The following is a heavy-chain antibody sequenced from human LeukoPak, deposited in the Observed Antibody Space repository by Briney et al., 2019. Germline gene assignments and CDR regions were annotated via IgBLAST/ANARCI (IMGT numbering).Heavy chain of an antibody. V-gene: IGHV1-24*01. CDR2: FDPEDGET. J-gene: IGHJ6*02. D-gene: IGHD3-22*01. CDR3: ATGQLDLKSGYRKIYYYYYSMGV. Sequence: GASVKVSCKVSGYTLTELSMHWVRQAPGKGLEWMGGFDPEDGETIYAQKFQGRVTMTEDTSTDTAYMELSSLRSEDTAVYYSATGQLDLKSGYRKIYYYYYSMGVWGQGTTVTVSS. CDR1: GYTLTELS.